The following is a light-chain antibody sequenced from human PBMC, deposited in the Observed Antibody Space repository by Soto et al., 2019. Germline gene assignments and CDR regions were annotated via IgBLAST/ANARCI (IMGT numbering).Light chain of an antibody. CDR1: QGISSL. CDR2: TAS. Sequence: DIQLTQSPSFLSASVGDRVTITCRTSQGISSLLAWYQQKPGKAPELLIHTASTLHSGVPSRFSGSGSGTEFTLTISSLQPEDFATYYCQHRHSYPITFGQGTRLEFK. V-gene: IGKV1-9*01. J-gene: IGKJ5*01. CDR3: QHRHSYPIT.